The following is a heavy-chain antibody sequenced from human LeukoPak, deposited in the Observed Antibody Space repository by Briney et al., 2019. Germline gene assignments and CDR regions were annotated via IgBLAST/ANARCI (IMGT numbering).Heavy chain of an antibody. D-gene: IGHD1-1*01. J-gene: IGHJ6*03. Sequence: XETLSLTCTVSGYSISRGYYWGWIRQPPGKGLEWIGSIYHSGSTYYNPSLKSRVTISVDTSKNQFSLKLSSVTAADTAVYYCMGGGDWNNYYYYMDVWGKGTTVTVSS. CDR1: GYSISRGYY. CDR3: MGGGDWNNYYYYMDV. CDR2: IYHSGST. V-gene: IGHV4-38-2*02.